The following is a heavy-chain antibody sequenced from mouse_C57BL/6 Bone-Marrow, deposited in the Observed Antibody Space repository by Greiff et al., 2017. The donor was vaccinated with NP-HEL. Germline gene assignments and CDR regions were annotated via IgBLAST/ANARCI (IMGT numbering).Heavy chain of an antibody. J-gene: IGHJ3*01. Sequence: QVQLQQPGAELVKPGASVKLSCKASGYTFTSYWMQWVKQRPGQGLEWIGEIDPSDSYTNYNQKFKGKATLTVDTSSSTAYMQLSSLTSEDSAVYYCARAAYYSNYVAHWGQGTLVTVSA. V-gene: IGHV1-50*01. CDR2: IDPSDSYT. CDR1: GYTFTSYW. D-gene: IGHD2-5*01. CDR3: ARAAYYSNYVAH.